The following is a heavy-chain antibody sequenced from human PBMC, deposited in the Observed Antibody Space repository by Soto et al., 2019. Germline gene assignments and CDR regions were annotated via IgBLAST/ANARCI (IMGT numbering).Heavy chain of an antibody. J-gene: IGHJ6*03. CDR1: GYTFTSYG. Sequence: PSVKVSCKASGYTFTSYGISWVRQAPGQGLEWMGWISAYNGNTNYAQKLQGRVIMTTDTSTSTAYMELRSLRSDDTAVYYCARSGLTIFGVVIMSYMDVWGKGTTVTVSS. CDR2: ISAYNGNT. D-gene: IGHD3-3*01. V-gene: IGHV1-18*01. CDR3: ARSGLTIFGVVIMSYMDV.